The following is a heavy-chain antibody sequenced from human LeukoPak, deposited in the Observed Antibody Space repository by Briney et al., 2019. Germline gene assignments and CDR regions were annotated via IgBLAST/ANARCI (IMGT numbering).Heavy chain of an antibody. CDR1: GYTFTSYG. V-gene: IGHV1-18*01. D-gene: IGHD3-16*02. Sequence: WASVKVSCKASGYTFTSYGISWVRQAPGQGVEWMGWISAYNGNTNYAQKLQGRVTMTTDTSTSTAYMELRSLRSDDTAVYYCARVNDYVWRSYRPDYWGQGTLVTVSS. J-gene: IGHJ4*02. CDR3: ARVNDYVWRSYRPDY. CDR2: ISAYNGNT.